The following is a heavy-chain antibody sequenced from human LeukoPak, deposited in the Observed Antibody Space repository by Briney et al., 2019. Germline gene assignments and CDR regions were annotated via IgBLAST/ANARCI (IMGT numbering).Heavy chain of an antibody. V-gene: IGHV3-30*03. CDR1: GFTFSSYV. CDR3: ARGVRGELLENNFDY. J-gene: IGHJ4*02. Sequence: GGSLRLSCAASGFTFSSYVMHWVRQAPGKGLEWVAVISYDGSNKYYADSVKGRFTISRDNSKNTLYLQMNSLRAEDTAVYYCARGVRGELLENNFDYWGQGTLVTVSS. CDR2: ISYDGSNK. D-gene: IGHD1-26*01.